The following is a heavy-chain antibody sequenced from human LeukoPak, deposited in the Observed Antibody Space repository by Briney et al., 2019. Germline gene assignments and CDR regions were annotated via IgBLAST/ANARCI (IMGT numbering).Heavy chain of an antibody. D-gene: IGHD6-6*01. CDR2: INHSGST. CDR3: ARGTAARRFDP. CDR1: GGSFSGYY. V-gene: IGHV4-34*01. Sequence: SETLSLTCAVYGGSFSGYYWSWIRQPPGQGLEWIGEINHSGSTNYNPSLKSRVTISVDTSKNQFSLKLSSVTAADTAVYYCARGTAARRFDPWGQGTLVTVSS. J-gene: IGHJ5*02.